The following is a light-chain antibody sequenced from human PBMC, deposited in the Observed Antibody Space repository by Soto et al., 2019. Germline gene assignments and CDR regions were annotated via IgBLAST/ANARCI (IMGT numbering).Light chain of an antibody. Sequence: DIQMTQSPSSLSASVGDRVTITCQASQDISKYLNWFQQRPGKAPRLLIYDASKLETGVPSRYSGRGVGTDFTFIISSLQPEDIDTYYCQQYDNFPRTFGQGTKLEIK. CDR3: QQYDNFPRT. V-gene: IGKV1-33*01. CDR1: QDISKY. J-gene: IGKJ2*01. CDR2: DAS.